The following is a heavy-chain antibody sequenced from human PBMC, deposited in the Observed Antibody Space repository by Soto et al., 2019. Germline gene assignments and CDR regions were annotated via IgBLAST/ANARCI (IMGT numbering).Heavy chain of an antibody. CDR2: ISGSGAYT. Sequence: EVQLLESGGDLVQPGGSLRLSCAASGFTFSSYAMSWVRQAPGKGLEWVSDISGSGAYTYHADSVKGRFTISRDNSKNTLYLQMNSLRAEDTAVYYCAKDRNNMDVWGKGTTVTVSS. CDR3: AKDRNNMDV. J-gene: IGHJ6*03. CDR1: GFTFSSYA. V-gene: IGHV3-23*01.